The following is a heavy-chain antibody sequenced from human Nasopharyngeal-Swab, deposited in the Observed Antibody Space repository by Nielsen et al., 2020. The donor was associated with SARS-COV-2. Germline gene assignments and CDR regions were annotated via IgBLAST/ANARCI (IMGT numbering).Heavy chain of an antibody. J-gene: IGHJ4*02. V-gene: IGHV3-23*01. CDR2: ISGSGGNI. CDR3: AKWASSNWSDY. D-gene: IGHD6-13*01. CDR1: GFTFSNYV. Sequence: GESLKISCAASGFTFSNYVMSWVRQAPGKGLEWVSSISGSGGNIYYTDSVKGRFTIPRDSSRSTLYLQMNSLRVEDTAVYYCAKWASSNWSDYWGQGTLVTVSS.